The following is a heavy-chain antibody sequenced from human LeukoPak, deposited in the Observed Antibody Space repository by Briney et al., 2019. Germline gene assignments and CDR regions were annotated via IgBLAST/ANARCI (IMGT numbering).Heavy chain of an antibody. CDR2: IYPGDSDT. Sequence: PGESLKISCKGSGYSFTSYWIGWVRQMPGKSLEWMGIIYPGDSDTRYSPSFQGQVTISADKSISTAYLQWSSLKDSDTAMYYCARQLVVPAATYYIDYWGQGTLVTVSS. V-gene: IGHV5-51*01. J-gene: IGHJ4*02. CDR3: ARQLVVPAATYYIDY. D-gene: IGHD2-2*01. CDR1: GYSFTSYW.